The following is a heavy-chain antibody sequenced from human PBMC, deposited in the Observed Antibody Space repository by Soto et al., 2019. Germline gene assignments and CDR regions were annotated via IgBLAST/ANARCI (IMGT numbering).Heavy chain of an antibody. CDR1: GFPFSSYS. D-gene: IGHD3-3*01. CDR2: ISCDGSNK. Sequence: PGGSLRLSCAASGFPFSSYSMNWVRQAPGKGLEWVSSISCDGSNKYYADSVKGRFTISRDNSKNTLYLQMNSLRAEDTAVYYCAKDSTQYDFWSGYYTYYYYYYGMDVWGQGTTVTVSS. CDR3: AKDSTQYDFWSGYYTYYYYYYGMDV. J-gene: IGHJ6*02. V-gene: IGHV3-21*01.